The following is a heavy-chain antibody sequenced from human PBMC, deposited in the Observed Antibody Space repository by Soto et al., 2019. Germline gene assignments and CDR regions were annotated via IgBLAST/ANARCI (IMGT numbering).Heavy chain of an antibody. D-gene: IGHD3-9*01. CDR3: ARGRLYYDILTGYPWFDP. CDR2: MNPNSGNT. Sequence: QVPLVQSGAEVKKPGASVKVSCKASGYTFTSYDINWVRQATGQGLEWMGWMNPNSGNTGYAQKFQGRVTMTRNTSISTAYMELSSLRSEDTAVYYCARGRLYYDILTGYPWFDPWGQGTLVTVSS. V-gene: IGHV1-8*01. CDR1: GYTFTSYD. J-gene: IGHJ5*02.